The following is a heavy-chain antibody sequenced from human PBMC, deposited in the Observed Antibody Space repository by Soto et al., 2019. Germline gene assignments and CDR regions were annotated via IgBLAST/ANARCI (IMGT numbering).Heavy chain of an antibody. V-gene: IGHV3-21*01. D-gene: IGHD2-15*01. CDR1: GVTFRSYS. J-gene: IGHJ5*02. CDR3: ARGVSSGGSRPSWCDL. CDR2: ISSSSSYI. Sequence: GGALRLSCTASGVTFRSYSMNWVRQAPVQGLEWVSSISSSSSYIYYADSVTGRFTISRDNAKNSLYLQMNSLRAEDTAVYYCARGVSSGGSRPSWCDLWGQGTLVTVPS.